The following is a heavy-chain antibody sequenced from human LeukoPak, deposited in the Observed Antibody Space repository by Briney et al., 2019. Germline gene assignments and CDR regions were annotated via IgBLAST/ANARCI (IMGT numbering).Heavy chain of an antibody. CDR3: TRHKRWLQFPDAFDV. Sequence: PSETLSLTCTVSGASISSSYWSWIRQPPGKGLEWIGYIYYNGDINHNPSLKSRVTISLDTSRNQFSLKLTSVTAADTAVYYCTRHKRWLQFPDAFDVWGQGTMVTVSS. D-gene: IGHD5-24*01. V-gene: IGHV4-59*08. J-gene: IGHJ3*01. CDR1: GASISSSY. CDR2: IYYNGDI.